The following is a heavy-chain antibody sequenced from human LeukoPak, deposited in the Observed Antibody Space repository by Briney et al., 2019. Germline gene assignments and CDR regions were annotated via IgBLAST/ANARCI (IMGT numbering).Heavy chain of an antibody. CDR2: IYYSGST. CDR1: GGSISSSSYY. V-gene: IGHV4-39*01. CDR3: ARRRGGGFDY. Sequence: SETLSLTCTVSGGSISSSSYYWGWLRQPPGKGLEWIGSIYYSGSTYYNPSLKGRITISVDTSKNQFSLKLSSVTAADTAVYYCARRRGGGFDYWGQGTLVTVSS. J-gene: IGHJ4*02. D-gene: IGHD3-16*01.